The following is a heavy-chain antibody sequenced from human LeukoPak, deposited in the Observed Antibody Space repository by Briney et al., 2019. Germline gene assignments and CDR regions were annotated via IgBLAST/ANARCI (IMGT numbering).Heavy chain of an antibody. Sequence: GGSLRLSCVASGFTVSSNYMSWVRQAPGKGLEWVSVIYSGGSTYYADSVKGRFTISRDNSRDTLYLQMNSLRAEDTAVYYCARYLTGWSSAFDIWGQGTMVTVSS. CDR1: GFTVSSNY. CDR3: ARYLTGWSSAFDI. CDR2: IYSGGST. D-gene: IGHD6-19*01. J-gene: IGHJ3*02. V-gene: IGHV3-66*01.